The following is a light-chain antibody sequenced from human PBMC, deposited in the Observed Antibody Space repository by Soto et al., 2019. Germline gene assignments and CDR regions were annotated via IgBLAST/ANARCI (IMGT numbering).Light chain of an antibody. CDR2: HAY. CDR3: QQYNSYPWT. V-gene: IGKV1-5*01. J-gene: IGKJ1*01. CDR1: ESIRTW. Sequence: DIQMTQSPTTLSASIEDRVTITCRASESIRTWLAWYQHKPGKAPKFLIYHAYSLESGVPSRFSGSESGTEFTLTINSLQPDDFATYYCQQYNSYPWTFGQGTKVDI.